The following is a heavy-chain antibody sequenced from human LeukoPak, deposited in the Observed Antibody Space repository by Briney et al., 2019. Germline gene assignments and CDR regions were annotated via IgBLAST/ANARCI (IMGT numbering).Heavy chain of an antibody. V-gene: IGHV1-46*01. D-gene: IGHD3-10*01. Sequence: ASVKVSCKASGYTFTSYYMRWVRQAPGQGLKWMGIINPSGGSTSYAQKFQGRVTMTRDTSTSTVYMELSSLRSEDTAVYYCARNLHPNYYGSGSYPHFDYWGQGTLVTVSS. CDR1: GYTFTSYY. J-gene: IGHJ4*02. CDR2: INPSGGST. CDR3: ARNLHPNYYGSGSYPHFDY.